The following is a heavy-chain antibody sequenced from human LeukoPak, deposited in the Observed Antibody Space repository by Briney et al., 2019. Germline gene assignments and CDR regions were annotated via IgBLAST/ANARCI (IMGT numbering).Heavy chain of an antibody. Sequence: GGSLRLSCAASGFTFSRHSINWVRQAPGKGLEWVSSISSSSSYIYYADSVKGRFTISRDNAKNSLYLQMNSLRAEDTAVYYCARDHYDYVWGSSHMDVWGKGTTVTVSS. CDR2: ISSSSSYI. D-gene: IGHD3-16*01. J-gene: IGHJ6*03. CDR3: ARDHYDYVWGSSHMDV. CDR1: GFTFSRHS. V-gene: IGHV3-21*01.